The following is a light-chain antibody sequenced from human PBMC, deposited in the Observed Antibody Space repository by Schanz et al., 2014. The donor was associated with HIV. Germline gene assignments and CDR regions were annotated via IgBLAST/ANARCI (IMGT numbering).Light chain of an antibody. J-gene: IGLJ3*02. CDR3: AAWDDSLSVLV. Sequence: QSVLTQPPSASGPPGQRVTISCSGSSSNIGISYVYWYQQVPGTAPKLLIYRNNQRPSGVPDQFSGSKSGTSASLAISGLRSEDETDYYCAAWDDSLSVLVFGGGTKLTVL. V-gene: IGLV1-47*01. CDR1: SSNIGISY. CDR2: RNN.